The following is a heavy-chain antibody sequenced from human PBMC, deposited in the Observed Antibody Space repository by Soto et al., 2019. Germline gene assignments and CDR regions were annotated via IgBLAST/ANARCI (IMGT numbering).Heavy chain of an antibody. CDR2: IIPIFGTA. CDR1: GGTFSSYS. D-gene: IGHD1-26*01. V-gene: IGHV1-69*01. CDR3: ARDGGRHSGGMDY. J-gene: IGHJ4*02. Sequence: QVQLVQSGAEVKKPGSSVKVSCKASGGTFSSYSINWVRQAPGQGLEWMGEIIPIFGTANYAQKFQVRVTITADESTSTAYMELSSLRSEDTAVYYCARDGGRHSGGMDYWGQGTLVTVSS.